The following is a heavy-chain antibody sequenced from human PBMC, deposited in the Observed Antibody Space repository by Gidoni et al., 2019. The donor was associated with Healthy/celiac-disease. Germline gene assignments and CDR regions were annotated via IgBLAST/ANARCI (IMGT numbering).Heavy chain of an antibody. V-gene: IGHV4-34*01. J-gene: IGHJ3*02. CDR3: ARGVVPAAMRGAFDI. CDR1: GGSFSGYY. CDR2: INHSGST. Sequence: QVQLQQWGAGLLKSSETLSLTCAVDGGSFSGYYWSWIRQPPGKGLEWIGEINHSGSTNYNPSLKRRVTISVDTSKNQFSLKLSSVTAADTAVYYCARGVVPAAMRGAFDIWGQGTMVTVSS. D-gene: IGHD2-2*01.